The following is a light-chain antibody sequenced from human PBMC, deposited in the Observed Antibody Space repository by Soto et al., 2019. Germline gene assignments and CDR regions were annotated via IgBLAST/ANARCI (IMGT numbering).Light chain of an antibody. CDR3: QVWDSASDHYVV. Sequence: SYELTQSPSVSVAPGETARVTCGGSRIGTKTVHWYQQKPGQAPVLVIYYDTDRPSGIPERFSGSNSGNTATLTISRVEAGDEADYYCQVWDSASDHYVVFGGGTKVTVL. CDR1: RIGTKT. V-gene: IGLV3-21*04. CDR2: YDT. J-gene: IGLJ2*01.